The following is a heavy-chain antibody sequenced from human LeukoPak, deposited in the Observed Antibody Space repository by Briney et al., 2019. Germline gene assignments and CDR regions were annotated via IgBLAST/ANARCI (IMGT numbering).Heavy chain of an antibody. Sequence: SVKVSFKASGGTFSSYAISWVRQAAGQGLEWMGRIIPILGIANYAQKFQRRVTITADKSTSTAYMELSSLRSEDTAVYYCARDTCSGGSCYSNYSYGMDVWGQGTTVTVSS. J-gene: IGHJ6*02. CDR3: ARDTCSGGSCYSNYSYGMDV. D-gene: IGHD2-15*01. V-gene: IGHV1-69*04. CDR2: IIPILGIA. CDR1: GGTFSSYA.